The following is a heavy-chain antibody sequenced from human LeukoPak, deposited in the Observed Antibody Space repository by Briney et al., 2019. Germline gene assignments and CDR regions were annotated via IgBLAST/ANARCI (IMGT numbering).Heavy chain of an antibody. Sequence: GGSLRLSCAASGFTFSSYWMSWVRQAPGKGLEWVANIKQGGSEKYYVDSVKGRFTISRDNAKNSLYLQMNSLRAEDMALYYCAKGVFYDSSGYIDYWGQGTLVTVSS. CDR2: IKQGGSEK. CDR1: GFTFSSYW. D-gene: IGHD3-22*01. J-gene: IGHJ4*02. CDR3: AKGVFYDSSGYIDY. V-gene: IGHV3-7*03.